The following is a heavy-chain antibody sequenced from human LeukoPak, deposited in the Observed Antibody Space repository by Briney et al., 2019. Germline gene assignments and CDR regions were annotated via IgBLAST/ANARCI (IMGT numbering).Heavy chain of an antibody. Sequence: GGSLRLSCAASGFTFSDYYMSWIRQAPGKGLEWISYISGGGSTIYYADSVKGRFTISRDNAKNSLYLQMNSLRAEDTAVYYCARRRAYYGSGSRYYYMDVWGKGTTVTISS. D-gene: IGHD3-10*01. V-gene: IGHV3-11*01. J-gene: IGHJ6*03. CDR2: ISGGGSTI. CDR1: GFTFSDYY. CDR3: ARRRAYYGSGSRYYYMDV.